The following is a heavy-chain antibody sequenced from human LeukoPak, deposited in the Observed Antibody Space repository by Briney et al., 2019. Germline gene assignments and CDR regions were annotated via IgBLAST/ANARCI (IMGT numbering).Heavy chain of an antibody. CDR1: GGSIISYNHY. CDR2: IYTSVSP. V-gene: IGHV4-39*01. J-gene: IGHJ5*02. Sequence: SETLSLTCSVSGGSIISYNHYWGWIRQPPGKGLEWIGSIYTSVSPYSNPSFKSRVTISAETSNNQFSVRLTSGTAADTAMYYCVRHFSRSFLGGWFVPWGQGSLVTVSS. CDR3: VRHFSRSFLGGWFVP. D-gene: IGHD2/OR15-2a*01.